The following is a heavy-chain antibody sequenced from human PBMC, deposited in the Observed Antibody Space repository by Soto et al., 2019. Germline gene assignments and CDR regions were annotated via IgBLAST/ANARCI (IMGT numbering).Heavy chain of an antibody. CDR3: ASINRSYYGSGSYYNYAFDI. D-gene: IGHD3-10*01. J-gene: IGHJ3*02. Sequence: LSITCTVARGAISSGDYYGRWIRQHPGKGLEWIGYIYYSGSTYYNPSLKSRVTISVDTSKNQFSLKLSSVTAADTAVYYCASINRSYYGSGSYYNYAFDIWGQGTMVTVSS. V-gene: IGHV4-31*03. CDR1: RGAISSGDYY. CDR2: IYYSGST.